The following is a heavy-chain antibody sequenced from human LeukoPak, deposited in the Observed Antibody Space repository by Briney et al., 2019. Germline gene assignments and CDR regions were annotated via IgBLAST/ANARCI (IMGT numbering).Heavy chain of an antibody. J-gene: IGHJ4*02. CDR3: VKDRPNWPIDY. CDR1: GFTFSSYS. Sequence: GGSLRLSCAASGFTFSSYSMTWVRQAPGKGLEWVSSISSSGSVTYYADSVKGRFTISRANSKNTQYLQMNSLRVDDTAVYYCVKDRPNWPIDYWGQGTLVTVSS. CDR2: ISSSGSVT. D-gene: IGHD1-1*01. V-gene: IGHV3-23*01.